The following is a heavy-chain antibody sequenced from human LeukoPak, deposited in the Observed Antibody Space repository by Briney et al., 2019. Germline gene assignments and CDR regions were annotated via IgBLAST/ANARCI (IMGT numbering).Heavy chain of an antibody. CDR1: GYTFTGYY. D-gene: IGHD6-13*01. CDR2: INPNSGGT. V-gene: IGHV1-2*04. CDR3: ARGDGSSWHDAFDI. Sequence: GASVKVSCKASGYTFTGYYMHWVRQAPGQGLEWMGWINPNSGGTNYAQKFQGWVTMTRDTSISTAYMELSRLRSDDTAVYYCARGDGSSWHDAFDIWGQGTMVTVSS. J-gene: IGHJ3*02.